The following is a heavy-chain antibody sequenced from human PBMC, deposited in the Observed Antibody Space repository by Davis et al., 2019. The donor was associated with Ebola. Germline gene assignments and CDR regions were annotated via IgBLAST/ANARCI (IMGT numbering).Heavy chain of an antibody. Sequence: GESLKISCAASGFTFSSYAMSWVRQAPGKGLEWVSAIAGSGGSTYHADSVKGRFTISRDNSKNTLYLQMNSLRAEDTAVYYCARDLGYSSSWTRDPHYYGMDVWGQGTTVTVSS. CDR1: GFTFSSYA. CDR3: ARDLGYSSSWTRDPHYYGMDV. D-gene: IGHD6-13*01. J-gene: IGHJ6*02. CDR2: IAGSGGST. V-gene: IGHV3-23*01.